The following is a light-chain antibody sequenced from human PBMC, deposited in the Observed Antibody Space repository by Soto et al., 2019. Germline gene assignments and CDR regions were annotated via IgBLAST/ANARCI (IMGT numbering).Light chain of an antibody. J-gene: IGKJ2*01. Sequence: EIQMTQSPPSLSASPGDTITITCRTSQSLRSYLNWYQEKSGTAPRLLIYAASTLQDGVPSRFTGSGSGTDFTLTISSLRPDDVANYFCQQTFRSPYTFGQGTKLEI. CDR1: QSLRSY. V-gene: IGKV1-39*01. CDR3: QQTFRSPYT. CDR2: AAS.